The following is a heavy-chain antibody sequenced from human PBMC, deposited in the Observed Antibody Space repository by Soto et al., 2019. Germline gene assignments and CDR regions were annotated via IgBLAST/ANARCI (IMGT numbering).Heavy chain of an antibody. CDR2: INSDGSST. CDR1: GFDFSNSW. Sequence: EVQLVESGGGFVQPGGSLRLSCAASGFDFSNSWMHWVRQVTGKGLVWVSHINSDGSSTTYADSVKGRFTISRDNARTTVYLQLDSLRVEDTAVYYCARDKSYALAVWGQGTTVTVSS. J-gene: IGHJ6*02. D-gene: IGHD4-17*01. CDR3: ARDKSYALAV. V-gene: IGHV3-74*03.